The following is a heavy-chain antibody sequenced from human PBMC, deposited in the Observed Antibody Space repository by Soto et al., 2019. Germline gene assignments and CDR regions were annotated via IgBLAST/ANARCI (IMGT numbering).Heavy chain of an antibody. CDR1: GYTFTSYD. CDR3: ARGVSENTVYYYYYMDV. Sequence: ASVKVSCKASGYTFTSYDINWVRQATGQGLEWMGWMNPNSGNTGYAQKFQGRVTMTRNTSISTAYMELSSLGSEDTAVYYCARGVSENTVYYYYYMDVWGKGTSVTVSS. D-gene: IGHD2-2*02. CDR2: MNPNSGNT. J-gene: IGHJ6*03. V-gene: IGHV1-8*01.